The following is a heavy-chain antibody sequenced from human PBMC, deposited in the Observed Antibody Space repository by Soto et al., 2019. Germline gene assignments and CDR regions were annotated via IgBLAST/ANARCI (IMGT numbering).Heavy chain of an antibody. CDR3: ARVGSSSSSRGGWFDP. V-gene: IGHV4-59*01. Sequence: SETLSLTCTVSGGSISSYYWSWIRQPPGKGLEWIGYIYYSGSTNYNPSLKSRVTISVDTSKNQFSLKLSSVTAADTAVYYCARVGSSSSSRGGWFDPWGQGTLVTVSS. CDR2: IYYSGST. D-gene: IGHD6-6*01. CDR1: GGSISSYY. J-gene: IGHJ5*02.